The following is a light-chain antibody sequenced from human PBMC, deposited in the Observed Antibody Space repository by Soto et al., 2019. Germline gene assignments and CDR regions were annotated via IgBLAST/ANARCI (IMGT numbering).Light chain of an antibody. CDR3: AAWDGSLNAYV. CDR2: TDN. CDR1: SSNIGSNA. V-gene: IGLV1-44*01. J-gene: IGLJ1*01. Sequence: QSVLTQPPSAFGTPGQRVTISCSGSSSNIGSNAVNWYQQFPGTAPKLLIYTDNQRPSGVPDRFSGSKSGTSASLAISGLQSEDEADYFCAAWDGSLNAYVFGTGTKLTVL.